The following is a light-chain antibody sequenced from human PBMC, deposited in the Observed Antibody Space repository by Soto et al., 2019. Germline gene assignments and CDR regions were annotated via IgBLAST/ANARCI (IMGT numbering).Light chain of an antibody. Sequence: DIQLTQSPSFLSASVGDRVTITCRARQGIRSFLAWYQQKPGKAPKLLIYAASTLQSGVPSRFSGSGSGPEFALTISSLQPEDFATYYCQQLNSYPRTFGQGTKVEIK. CDR3: QQLNSYPRT. CDR2: AAS. CDR1: QGIRSF. V-gene: IGKV1-9*01. J-gene: IGKJ1*01.